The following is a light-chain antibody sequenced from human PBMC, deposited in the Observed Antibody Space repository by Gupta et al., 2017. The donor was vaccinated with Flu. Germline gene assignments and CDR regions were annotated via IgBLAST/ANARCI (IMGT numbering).Light chain of an antibody. J-gene: IGLJ3*02. V-gene: IGLV3-25*03. CDR3: QSPDSTVTSLV. Sequence: SYDLSQPSSVSVSPGQTARITCSGDALPKQYAYWYQQKPGQAPVLVIYKDKERPSGIPERFSGSSSGTTVTLTISGVQAEDEADYYCQSPDSTVTSLVFGGGTKLTVL. CDR1: ALPKQY. CDR2: KDK.